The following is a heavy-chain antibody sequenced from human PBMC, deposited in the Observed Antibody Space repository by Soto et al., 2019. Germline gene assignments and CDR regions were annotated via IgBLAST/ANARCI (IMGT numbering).Heavy chain of an antibody. J-gene: IGHJ4*02. D-gene: IGHD3-9*01. CDR3: AKASVLRYFDWLFQPLDY. CDR2: ISGSGGST. CDR1: GFTFSSYA. Sequence: EVQLLESGGGLVQPGGSLRLYCTASGFTFSSYAMSWVRQAPGKGLEWVSAISGSGGSTYYADSVKGRFTISRDNSKNTLYLQMNILRAEHTAVYYCAKASVLRYFDWLFQPLDYWGQGTLVTVSS. V-gene: IGHV3-23*01.